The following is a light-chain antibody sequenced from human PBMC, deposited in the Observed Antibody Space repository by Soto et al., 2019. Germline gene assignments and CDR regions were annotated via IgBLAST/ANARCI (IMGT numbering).Light chain of an antibody. Sequence: DIQMTQSPSSMSASVGDRVTITCRRIQSISTYLNWYQQKPGKAXKLXILGASALPSGVPSRFSGSGSGTDFTLTISSLQPEDFATYYCQQSYSNTQTFGQGPKV. V-gene: IGKV1-39*01. CDR2: GAS. CDR3: QQSYSNTQT. J-gene: IGKJ1*01. CDR1: QSISTY.